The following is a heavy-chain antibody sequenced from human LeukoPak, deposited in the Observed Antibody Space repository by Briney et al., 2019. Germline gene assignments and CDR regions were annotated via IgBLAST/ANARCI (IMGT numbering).Heavy chain of an antibody. J-gene: IGHJ4*02. Sequence: ASVKVSCKASGGTFSSYAISWVRQAPGQGLEWMGRIIPILGIANYAQKFQGRVTITADKSTSTAYMELSSLRSEDTAVYYCARQRGTPEYYFDYWGQGTLVTVSS. CDR3: ARQRGTPEYYFDY. D-gene: IGHD3-16*01. V-gene: IGHV1-69*04. CDR1: GGTFSSYA. CDR2: IIPILGIA.